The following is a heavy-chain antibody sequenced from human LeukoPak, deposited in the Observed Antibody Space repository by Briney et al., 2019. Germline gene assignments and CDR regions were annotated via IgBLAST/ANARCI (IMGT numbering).Heavy chain of an antibody. CDR1: GGSISRDF. CDR2: IYYTGST. V-gene: IGHV4-59*01. J-gene: IGHJ5*02. CDR3: ASGYGDYWFDP. Sequence: SETLSLTCTVSGGSISRDFWSWIRQPPGKGLEWIGYIYYTGSTNYNPSLKSRVTISIDTSKNQFSLRLSSVTAAGTAVYYCASGYGDYWFDPWGQGTLVTVSS. D-gene: IGHD4-17*01.